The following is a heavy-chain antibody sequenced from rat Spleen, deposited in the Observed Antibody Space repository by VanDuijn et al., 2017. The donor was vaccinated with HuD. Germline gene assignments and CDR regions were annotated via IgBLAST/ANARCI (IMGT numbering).Heavy chain of an antibody. CDR1: FYSITSNY. J-gene: IGHJ4*01. CDR2: INSAGST. Sequence: EVQLQESGPGLVKPSQSLSLTCSVTFYSITSNYWGWIRQFPGNKLEWMGYINSAGSTNYNPSLRSRISITRDTSKNQFFLQVNSVTTEDTATYYCAKTTVAYYYIMDAWGQGASVTVSS. CDR3: AKTTVAYYYIMDA. D-gene: IGHD1-3*01. V-gene: IGHV3-3*01.